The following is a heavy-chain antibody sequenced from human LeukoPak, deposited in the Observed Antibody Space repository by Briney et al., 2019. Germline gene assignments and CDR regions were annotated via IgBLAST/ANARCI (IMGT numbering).Heavy chain of an antibody. Sequence: KASETLSLTCTVSGGSISSGGYYWSWIRQPPGKGLEWIGYIYYSGSTYYNPSLKSRVTISVDTSKNQFSLKLSSVTAADTAAYYCARARYSTGYYYFDYWGQGTLVTVSS. D-gene: IGHD3-22*01. CDR1: GGSISSGGYY. CDR3: ARARYSTGYYYFDY. CDR2: IYYSGST. V-gene: IGHV4-31*03. J-gene: IGHJ4*02.